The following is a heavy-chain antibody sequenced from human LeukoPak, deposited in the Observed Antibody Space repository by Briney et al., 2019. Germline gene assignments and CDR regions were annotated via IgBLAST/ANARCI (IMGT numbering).Heavy chain of an antibody. CDR2: INHSGST. J-gene: IGHJ4*02. V-gene: IGHV4-30-2*01. CDR1: GGSISSGGYY. CDR3: ARGHEYDILTGYLPYYFDY. Sequence: SQTLSLTCTVSGGSISSGGYYWSWIRQPPGKGLEWIGEINHSGSTNYNPSLKSRVTISVDTSKNQFSLKLSSVTAADTAVYYCARGHEYDILTGYLPYYFDYWGQGTLVTVSS. D-gene: IGHD3-9*01.